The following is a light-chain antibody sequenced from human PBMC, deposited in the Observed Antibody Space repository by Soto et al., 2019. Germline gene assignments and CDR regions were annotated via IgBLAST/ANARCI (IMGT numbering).Light chain of an antibody. Sequence: QSALTQPASVSGSPGQSITISCTGTSSDVGGYNYVSWYQQHPGKVPKLMIYDVSKRPSGVPDRFSGSKSGNTASLTISGLQAEDEADYYYCSYAGTYTWVFGGGTKVTVL. CDR3: CSYAGTYTWV. CDR1: SSDVGGYNY. J-gene: IGLJ3*02. CDR2: DVS. V-gene: IGLV2-11*01.